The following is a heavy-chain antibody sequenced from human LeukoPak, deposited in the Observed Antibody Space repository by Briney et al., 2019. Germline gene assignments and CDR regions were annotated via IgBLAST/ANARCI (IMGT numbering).Heavy chain of an antibody. J-gene: IGHJ4*02. CDR1: GGSISSYY. CDR3: ARHGGESSSSPNCFDY. CDR2: INHSGST. V-gene: IGHV4-34*01. Sequence: SETLSLTCTVSGGSISSYYWSWIRQPPGKGLEWIGEINHSGSTNYNPSLKSRVTISVDTSKNQFSLKLSSVTAADTAVYYCARHGGESSSSPNCFDYWGQGTLVTVSS. D-gene: IGHD6-6*01.